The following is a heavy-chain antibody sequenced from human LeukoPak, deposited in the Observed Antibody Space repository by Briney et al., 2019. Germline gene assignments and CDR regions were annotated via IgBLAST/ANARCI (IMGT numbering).Heavy chain of an antibody. CDR3: AKDSYSKGDF. D-gene: IGHD6-13*01. CDR2: ITGSGGST. CDR1: GIPFKKYG. V-gene: IGHV3-23*01. J-gene: IGHJ4*02. Sequence: PGGSLRLSCAVSGIPFKKYGMHWVRQAPGKGLEWVSTITGSGGSTYYADSVKGRFTISRDNSKNTLYLQMSSLRVEDTAVYYCAKDSYSKGDFWGQGVLVTVSS.